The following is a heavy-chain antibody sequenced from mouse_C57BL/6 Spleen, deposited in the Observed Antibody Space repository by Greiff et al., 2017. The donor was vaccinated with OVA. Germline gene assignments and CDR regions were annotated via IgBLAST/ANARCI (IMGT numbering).Heavy chain of an antibody. CDR2: IYPGSGST. J-gene: IGHJ1*03. Sequence: QVQLQQPGAELVKPGASVKMSCKASGYTFTSYWITWVKQRPGQGLEWIGDIYPGSGSTNYNEKFKSKATLTVDTSSSTAYMQLSSLTSEDSAVYYWARQGDYDGDWYFDVWGTGTTVTVSS. D-gene: IGHD2-4*01. V-gene: IGHV1-55*01. CDR1: GYTFTSYW. CDR3: ARQGDYDGDWYFDV.